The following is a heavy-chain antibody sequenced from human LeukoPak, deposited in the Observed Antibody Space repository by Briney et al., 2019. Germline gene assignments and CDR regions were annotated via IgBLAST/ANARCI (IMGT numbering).Heavy chain of an antibody. CDR2: IWYDGSNK. CDR3: ATHHSTKGFDY. J-gene: IGHJ4*02. CDR1: GFTFRSYG. V-gene: IGHV3-33*01. Sequence: GGSLRLSCAASGFTFRSYGMHWVRQAPGKGLDWVAIIWYDGSNKYYADSVKGRFIISKDKSKNTLYLQMNSLRAEDTAVYYCATHHSTKGFDYWGQGTLVTVSS. D-gene: IGHD2-15*01.